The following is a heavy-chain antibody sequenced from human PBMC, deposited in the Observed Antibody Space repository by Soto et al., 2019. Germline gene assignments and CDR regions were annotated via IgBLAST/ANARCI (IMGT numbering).Heavy chain of an antibody. CDR1: GFSFNSFN. CDR2: ISVSGDNI. J-gene: IGHJ4*02. D-gene: IGHD3-16*01. V-gene: IGHV3-21*01. Sequence: GWSLRLSCLASGFSFNSFNMNLIRRAPGRGLEWVASISVSGDNIYYGDSVQGRFTISRDNSKRSVFLDLSSLRVEDTAVYYCARDLGLLKSLFEYWGKGTLVTVSS. CDR3: ARDLGLLKSLFEY.